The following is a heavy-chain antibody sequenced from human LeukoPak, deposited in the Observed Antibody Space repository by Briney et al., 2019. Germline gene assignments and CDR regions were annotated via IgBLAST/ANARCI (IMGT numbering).Heavy chain of an antibody. CDR1: GFTFSDYW. CDR3: AKDRLRYNWNDVFDY. D-gene: IGHD1-20*01. CDR2: INTDGSIT. Sequence: PGGSLRLSCAASGFTFSDYWIHWVRQAPGKGLVWVSRINTDGSITNYADSVKGRFSISRDNAKNTLYLQMSSLRAEDTAVYYCAKDRLRYNWNDVFDYWGQGTLVTVSS. V-gene: IGHV3-74*01. J-gene: IGHJ4*02.